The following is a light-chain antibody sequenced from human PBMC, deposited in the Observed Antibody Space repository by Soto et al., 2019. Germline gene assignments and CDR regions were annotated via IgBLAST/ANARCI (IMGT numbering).Light chain of an antibody. CDR1: SSDVGGYNY. J-gene: IGLJ1*01. V-gene: IGLV2-14*01. Sequence: QSALTQPASVSGSPGQSITISCTGTSSDVGGYNYVSWYQQHPGKAPKRMIYEVSNRPPGVSNRFSGSKSGNTASLTISGLQAEDEADYYCSSYTSSSTLYVFGTGTKLPS. CDR2: EVS. CDR3: SSYTSSSTLYV.